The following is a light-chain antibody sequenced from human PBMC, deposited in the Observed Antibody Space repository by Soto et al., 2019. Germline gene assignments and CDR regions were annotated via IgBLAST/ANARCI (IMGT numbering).Light chain of an antibody. CDR2: SND. CDR3: SSYTSRSTYV. Sequence: QTVVTQPPSASGTPGQRVTISCSGSSSNIGTNAVNWCQQLPGTAPRLLIYSNDQRPPGVPDRFSGSKSGTSASLTISGLQAEDEADYYCSSYTSRSTYVFGTGTKVTVL. CDR1: SSNIGTNA. J-gene: IGLJ1*01. V-gene: IGLV1-44*01.